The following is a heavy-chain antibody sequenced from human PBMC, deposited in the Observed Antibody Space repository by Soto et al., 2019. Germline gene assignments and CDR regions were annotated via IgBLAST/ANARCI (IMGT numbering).Heavy chain of an antibody. V-gene: IGHV1-46*01. CDR1: GYSFTNFH. Sequence: ASVKVSCKASGYSFTNFHIHWVRQAPGQGLEWMGMIDPSGGKTRDAQRLQGRITMTEDASTNTAYMELRSLRSEDTAVYYCATVSRPELHYYMDVWGKGTTVTVSS. CDR2: IDPSGGKT. D-gene: IGHD3-10*01. J-gene: IGHJ6*03. CDR3: ATVSRPELHYYMDV.